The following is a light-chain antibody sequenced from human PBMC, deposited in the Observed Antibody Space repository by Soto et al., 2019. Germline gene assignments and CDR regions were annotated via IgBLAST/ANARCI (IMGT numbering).Light chain of an antibody. CDR3: QHYYTTPRT. Sequence: DIVMTQSPDSLAVSLGERATINCKSSRSVLYNSNNKNYLAWYQQKPGQPPKLLIYWASTRESGVPDRFSGSGSGTDFTLTISCLQADDVAVYYCQHYYTTPRTFGQGTKLEIK. CDR2: WAS. CDR1: RSVLYNSNNKNY. V-gene: IGKV4-1*01. J-gene: IGKJ2*01.